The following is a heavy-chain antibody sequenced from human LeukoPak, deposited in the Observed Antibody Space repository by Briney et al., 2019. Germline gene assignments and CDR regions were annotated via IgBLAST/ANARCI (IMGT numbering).Heavy chain of an antibody. D-gene: IGHD2-15*01. V-gene: IGHV3-48*03. CDR1: GFTFSSYE. CDR2: ISSSGSTI. Sequence: GGSLRLSYAASGFTFSSYEMNWVRQAPGKGLEWVSYISSSGSTIYYADSVKGRFTISRDNAKNSLYLQMNSLRAEDAAVYYCARQKGYCSGGSCYGWFDPWGQGTLVTVSS. J-gene: IGHJ5*02. CDR3: ARQKGYCSGGSCYGWFDP.